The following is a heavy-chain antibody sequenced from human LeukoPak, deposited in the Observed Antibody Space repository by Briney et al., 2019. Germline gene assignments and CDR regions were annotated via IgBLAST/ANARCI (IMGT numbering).Heavy chain of an antibody. V-gene: IGHV1-2*02. CDR3: ARVRYYYGSGGSMDFDY. J-gene: IGHJ4*02. CDR2: INPDSGGT. D-gene: IGHD3-10*01. CDR1: GYTFTGYY. Sequence: ASVKVSCKASGYTFTGYYMHWVRQAPGQGLEWMGWINPDSGGTNYAQKFQGRVTMTRDTSISTAYMELSRLRSDDTAVYYCARVRYYYGSGGSMDFDYWGQGTLVTVSS.